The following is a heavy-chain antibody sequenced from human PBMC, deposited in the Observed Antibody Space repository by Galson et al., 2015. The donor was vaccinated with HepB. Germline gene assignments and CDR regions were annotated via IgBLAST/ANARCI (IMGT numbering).Heavy chain of an antibody. CDR3: ARGDVVAANDY. Sequence: SVKVSCKASGNTFTDYYMHWVRQAPGQGLEWMGWINPNSGGTVYAQKSQGRVTMTRDTSISTAYMELSRLTSDDTAVYYCARGDVVAANDYWGQGTLVTVSS. CDR2: INPNSGGT. J-gene: IGHJ4*02. V-gene: IGHV1-2*02. D-gene: IGHD5-12*01. CDR1: GNTFTDYY.